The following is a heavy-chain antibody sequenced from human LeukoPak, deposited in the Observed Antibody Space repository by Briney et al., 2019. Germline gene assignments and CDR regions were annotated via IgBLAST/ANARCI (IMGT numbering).Heavy chain of an antibody. Sequence: PSETLSLTCTVSGVSISSSSSYWGWIGQPPGKGLEGIGSIYYIGNTYYNASLKSQVSISIDTSKNQFSLRLTSVTAADTAVYYCARGEVIIRGYYYYYMDVWGKGTTVTVSS. J-gene: IGHJ6*03. CDR2: IYYIGNT. V-gene: IGHV4-39*01. D-gene: IGHD3-3*01. CDR3: ARGEVIIRGYYYYYMDV. CDR1: GVSISSSSSY.